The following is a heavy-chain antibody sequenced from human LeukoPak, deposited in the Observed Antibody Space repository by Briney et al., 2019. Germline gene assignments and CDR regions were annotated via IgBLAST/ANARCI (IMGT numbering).Heavy chain of an antibody. CDR2: IFYNGST. V-gene: IGHV4-59*01. CDR3: ARRPNWGPVFDY. J-gene: IGHJ4*02. CDR1: GGSISSYY. Sequence: PSETLSLTCTVSGGSISSYYWGWIRQPPGKGLEWIGYIFYNGSTNYNPSLKSRVTISIDTSKNRFSLNLSSVTAADTAVYYCARRPNWGPVFDYWGQGTLVTVSS. D-gene: IGHD7-27*01.